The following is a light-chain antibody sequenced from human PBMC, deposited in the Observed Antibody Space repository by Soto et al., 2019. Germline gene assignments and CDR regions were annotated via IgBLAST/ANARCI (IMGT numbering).Light chain of an antibody. CDR1: SSDIGSYA. CDR3: AAWNDGLSGFV. J-gene: IGLJ1*01. Sequence: QSVLTQPPSTSRTPGQRVTISCSGSSSDIGSYAVYWYQQLPGTAPKLLIYRNNQRPSGVPDRFSGTKSGTSASLAISGFRSEDEADYYCAAWNDGLSGFVFGTGTKVTVL. CDR2: RNN. V-gene: IGLV1-47*01.